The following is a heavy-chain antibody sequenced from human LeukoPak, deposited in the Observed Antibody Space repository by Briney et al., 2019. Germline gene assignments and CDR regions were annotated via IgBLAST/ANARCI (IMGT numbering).Heavy chain of an antibody. CDR2: ISGSGGST. Sequence: GGSLRLSCAASGFTFSSYALSWVRQAPGKGLDLVSGISGSGGSTHYADSVKGRFTISRDKSKNTLYLEMNSLRAEDTAVYYCAKDRDSSSWYLGSCFGDYWGQGTLVTVSS. CDR1: GFTFSSYA. CDR3: AKDRDSSSWYLGSCFGDY. J-gene: IGHJ4*02. D-gene: IGHD6-13*01. V-gene: IGHV3-23*01.